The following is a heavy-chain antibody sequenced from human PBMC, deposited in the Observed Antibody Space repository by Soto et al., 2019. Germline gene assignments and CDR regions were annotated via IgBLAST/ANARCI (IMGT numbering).Heavy chain of an antibody. D-gene: IGHD2-8*01. J-gene: IGHJ4*02. CDR1: GCIFISYA. Sequence: GGSLRLSCAASGCIFISYAMVWVRQAPGKGLEWVSAITGSGGDTYYIDSVKGRFTISRDNSKNTLYLQMNSLRAEDTAVYYCAKAQRGYCTNGVCYYFDYWGQGTLVTVSS. CDR3: AKAQRGYCTNGVCYYFDY. CDR2: ITGSGGDT. V-gene: IGHV3-23*01.